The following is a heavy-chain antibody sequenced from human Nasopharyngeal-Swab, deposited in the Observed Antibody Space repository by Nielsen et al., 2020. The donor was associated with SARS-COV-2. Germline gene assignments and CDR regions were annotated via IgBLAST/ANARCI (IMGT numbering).Heavy chain of an antibody. CDR1: GFTFSSYA. CDR2: ISGSGGST. CDR3: VKDVRLSMVRGVIGYFQH. D-gene: IGHD3-10*01. J-gene: IGHJ1*01. V-gene: IGHV3-23*01. Sequence: GESLKISCAASGFTFSSYAMSWVRQAPGKGLEWVSAISGSGGSTYYADSVKGRFTISRDNSKNTLYLQMNSLRAEDTAVYYCVKDVRLSMVRGVIGYFQHWGQGTLVTVSS.